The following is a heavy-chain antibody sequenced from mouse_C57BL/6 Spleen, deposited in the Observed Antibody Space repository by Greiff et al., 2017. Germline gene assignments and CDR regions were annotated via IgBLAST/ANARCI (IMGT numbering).Heavy chain of an antibody. Sequence: VQLKQPGAELVKPGASVKLSCKASGYTFPSYWMHWVKQRPGQGLEWIGMIHPNSGSTNYNEKFKSKSTLTVDKSSSPAYMQLSSLTSEDSSVYYCARGLYDYDGGHAMDYWGQGTSVTVSS. V-gene: IGHV1-64*01. CDR2: IHPNSGST. CDR3: ARGLYDYDGGHAMDY. J-gene: IGHJ4*01. D-gene: IGHD2-4*01. CDR1: GYTFPSYW.